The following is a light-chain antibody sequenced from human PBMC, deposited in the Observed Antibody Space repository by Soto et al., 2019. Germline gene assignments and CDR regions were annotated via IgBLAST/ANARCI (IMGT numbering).Light chain of an antibody. CDR2: RTS. CDR3: QQYNNWTRAT. J-gene: IGKJ4*01. CDR1: QSISSN. V-gene: IGKV3-15*01. Sequence: EIVMTQSPATLSVSPGERATLSCRASQSISSNLAWYQQKPGQAPRLLMFRTSTRATGIPARFSGSGSGTEFNLTISSLQSEDFGVYYCQQYNNWTRATLGGGTKVDIK.